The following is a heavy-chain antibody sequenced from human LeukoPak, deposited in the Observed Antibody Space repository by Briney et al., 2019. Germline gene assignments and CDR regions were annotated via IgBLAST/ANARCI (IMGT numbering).Heavy chain of an antibody. CDR2: INHSGST. J-gene: IGHJ4*02. V-gene: IGHV4-34*01. CDR1: GGSFSGYY. Sequence: SETLSLTCAVYGGSFSGYYWSWIRQPPGKGLEWIGEINHSGSTNYNPSLKSRVTISVDTSKNQFSLKLSSVTAADTAVYYCARVGGNRWFLGYDYAFDYWGQGTLVTVSS. D-gene: IGHD3/OR15-3a*01. CDR3: ARVGGNRWFLGYDYAFDY.